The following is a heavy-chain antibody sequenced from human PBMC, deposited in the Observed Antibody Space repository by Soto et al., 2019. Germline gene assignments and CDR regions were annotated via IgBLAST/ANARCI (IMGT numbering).Heavy chain of an antibody. CDR2: ISGSGGST. Sequence: GGSLRLSCAASGLTFSDYAMTWVRQAPGKGLEWVSTISGSGGSTFYADSVKGRFTISRDNSKNTVYLQMSSLRAEDTAVYYCTKDRIAGRPIGWFDPWGQGTQVTVSS. J-gene: IGHJ5*02. CDR3: TKDRIAGRPIGWFDP. D-gene: IGHD6-6*01. V-gene: IGHV3-23*01. CDR1: GLTFSDYA.